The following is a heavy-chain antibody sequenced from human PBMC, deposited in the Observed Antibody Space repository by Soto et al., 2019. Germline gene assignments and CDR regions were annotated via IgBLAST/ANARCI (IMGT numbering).Heavy chain of an antibody. CDR1: GFTFSSYA. D-gene: IGHD6-19*01. J-gene: IGHJ4*02. V-gene: IGHV3-30-3*01. CDR3: AREAGSGWYFDY. CDR2: ISYDGSNK. Sequence: QVQLVESGGGVVQPGRSLRLSCAASGFTFSSYAMHWVRQAPGKGLEWVAVISYDGSNKYYADSVKGRFTISRDNSKNTLYLQMNSLRAEDTAVYYCAREAGSGWYFDYWGQGTLVTVSS.